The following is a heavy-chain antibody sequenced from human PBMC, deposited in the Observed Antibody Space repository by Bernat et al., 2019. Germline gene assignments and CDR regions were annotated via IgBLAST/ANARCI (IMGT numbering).Heavy chain of an antibody. J-gene: IGHJ3*02. Sequence: QVQLVQSGSELKKPGASVKVSCKASGYTFTSYGINWVRQAPGQGLEWMGWISPYNGNTNYAQKLQGRVTMTTDTSTSIAYMELRSLRSDDTAVYYCAKGNWNGEYYDAFDIWGQGTMVTVSS. CDR2: ISPYNGNT. V-gene: IGHV1-18*01. CDR3: AKGNWNGEYYDAFDI. D-gene: IGHD1-1*01. CDR1: GYTFTSYG.